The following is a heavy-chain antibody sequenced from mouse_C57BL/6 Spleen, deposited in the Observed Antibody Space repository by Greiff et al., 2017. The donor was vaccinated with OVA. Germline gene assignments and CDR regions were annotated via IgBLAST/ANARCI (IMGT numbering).Heavy chain of an antibody. CDR1: GYTFTSYW. J-gene: IGHJ3*01. D-gene: IGHD3-3*01. Sequence: VQLQQPGAELVRPGTSVKLSCKASGYTFTSYWMPWVKQRPGQGLEWIGVIDPSDSYTNYNQKFKGKATLTVDTSSSTAYMQLSSLTSEDSAVYYCARDGGPSSVWFAYWGQGTLVTVSA. CDR3: ARDGGPSSVWFAY. V-gene: IGHV1-59*01. CDR2: IDPSDSYT.